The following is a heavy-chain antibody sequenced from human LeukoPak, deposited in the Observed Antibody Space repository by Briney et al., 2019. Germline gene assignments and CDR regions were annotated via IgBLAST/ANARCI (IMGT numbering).Heavy chain of an antibody. J-gene: IGHJ5*02. CDR2: IYTSGST. CDR3: ARDWGFQWLDP. CDR1: GGSINSGSYY. Sequence: SETLSLTCTVSGGSINSGSYYWSWIRQPAGKGLEWIGRIYTSGSTNYNPSLESRLTISADTSKNQFSLKVRSVTAAGTAVYYCARDWGFQWLDPWGQGTLVTVSS. D-gene: IGHD3-16*01. V-gene: IGHV4-61*02.